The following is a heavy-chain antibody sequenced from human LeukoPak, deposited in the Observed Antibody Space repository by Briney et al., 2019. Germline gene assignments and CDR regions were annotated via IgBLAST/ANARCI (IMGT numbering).Heavy chain of an antibody. CDR2: IKQDGSEK. CDR3: ARETRIAAAGSDAFDI. J-gene: IGHJ3*02. CDR1: GFTVSSKY. D-gene: IGHD6-13*01. V-gene: IGHV3-7*03. Sequence: GGSLRLSCAASGFTVSSKYMSWVRQAPGKGLEWVANIKQDGSEKFYVDSVKGRFTISRDNPKNSLFLQMNSLRAEDTAVYYCARETRIAAAGSDAFDIWGQGTMVTVSS.